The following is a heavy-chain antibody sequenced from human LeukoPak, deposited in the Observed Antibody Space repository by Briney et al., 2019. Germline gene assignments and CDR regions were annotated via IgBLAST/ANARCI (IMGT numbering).Heavy chain of an antibody. D-gene: IGHD4-17*01. CDR3: ARGGYGAHMG. Sequence: PGGSLRLSCAASGFTFSSYWMSWVRQAPGKGLVWVSGINSDGSTTGYADSVKGRFTISRDNAKNTLYLQMNTLRAEDTAVYYCARGGYGAHMGWGQGTLVTVSS. V-gene: IGHV3-74*01. CDR1: GFTFSSYW. CDR2: INSDGSTT. J-gene: IGHJ4*02.